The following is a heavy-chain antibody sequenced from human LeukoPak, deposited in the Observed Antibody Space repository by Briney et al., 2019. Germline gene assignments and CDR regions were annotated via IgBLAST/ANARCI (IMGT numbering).Heavy chain of an antibody. CDR1: GFTFSTYA. D-gene: IGHD3-9*01. CDR3: ARDNDWAFHY. J-gene: IGHJ4*02. Sequence: PGGSLRLSCAASGFTFSTYAMSWVRQAPGKGLEWVSAISGSGDDTYYADSVKGRFTISRDNAKNSLYLQMNSLRDEDTAVYYCARDNDWAFHYWGQGTLVTVSS. CDR2: ISGSGDDT. V-gene: IGHV3-23*01.